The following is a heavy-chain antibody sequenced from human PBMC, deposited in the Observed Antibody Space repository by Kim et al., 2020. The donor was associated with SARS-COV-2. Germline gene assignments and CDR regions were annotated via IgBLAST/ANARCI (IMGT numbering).Heavy chain of an antibody. CDR3: AREMGGATDYYYGMDV. V-gene: IGHV3-21*01. J-gene: IGHJ6*02. Sequence: SVKGRFTNSRENAKNSLYLQMNSLRAEDTAVYYCAREMGGATDYYYGMDVWGQGTTVTVSS. D-gene: IGHD1-26*01.